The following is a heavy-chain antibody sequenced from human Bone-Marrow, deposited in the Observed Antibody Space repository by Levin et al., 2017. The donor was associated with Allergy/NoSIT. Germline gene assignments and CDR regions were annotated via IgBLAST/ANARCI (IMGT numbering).Heavy chain of an antibody. CDR2: ISGSGGST. J-gene: IGHJ1*01. V-gene: IGHV3-23*01. CDR3: AKGDLVLLRYFQH. Sequence: GASVKVSCAASGFTFSSYAMSWVRQAPGKGLEWVSAISGSGGSTYYADSVKGRFTISRDNSKNTLYLQMNSLRAEDTAVYYCAKGDLVLLRYFQHWGQGTLVTVSS. D-gene: IGHD6-13*01. CDR1: GFTFSSYA.